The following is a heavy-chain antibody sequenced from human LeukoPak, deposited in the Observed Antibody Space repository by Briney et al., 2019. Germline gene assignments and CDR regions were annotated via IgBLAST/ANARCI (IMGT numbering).Heavy chain of an antibody. CDR2: ISFDGTYT. Sequence: GRSLRLSCVLSGFSFTNYAMPWVRQAPGKGLGWVAVISFDGTYTYYADSVKGRFTISRDNSENRLYLQMDSLRAEDTAEYYCAKDWRWESPDYGMNVWGQGTTVTVSS. CDR1: GFSFTNYA. V-gene: IGHV3-30*18. D-gene: IGHD1-26*01. CDR3: AKDWRWESPDYGMNV. J-gene: IGHJ6*02.